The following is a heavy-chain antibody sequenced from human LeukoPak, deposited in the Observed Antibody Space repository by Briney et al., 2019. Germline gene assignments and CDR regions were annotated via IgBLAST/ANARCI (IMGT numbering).Heavy chain of an antibody. V-gene: IGHV3-7*01. CDR1: GFTFSGHS. D-gene: IGHD6-13*01. CDR3: GRVIAGAIDY. CDR2: INLDGSER. J-gene: IGHJ4*02. Sequence: GGSLRLSCAASGFTFSGHSMTWVRQAPGKGLEWVANINLDGSERFYVDFVKGRFTISRDNADSSMYLQMNSLRAEDTAVYYCGRVIAGAIDYWGQGTLVTVSS.